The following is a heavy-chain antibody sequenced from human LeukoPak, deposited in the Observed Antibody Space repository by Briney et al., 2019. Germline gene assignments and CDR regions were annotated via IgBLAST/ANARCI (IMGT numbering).Heavy chain of an antibody. Sequence: GSLRLSCAASGFTFSNYALSWVRQAPGKGLEWVSCISYSGSTHYTDSVKGRFTISRDNPKNTLYLQMNSLRAEDTAVYYCAKSPGGSGIAYGLDVWGQGTTVTVSS. CDR1: GFTFSNYA. D-gene: IGHD6-13*01. V-gene: IGHV3-23*01. CDR3: AKSPGGSGIAYGLDV. CDR2: ISYSGST. J-gene: IGHJ6*02.